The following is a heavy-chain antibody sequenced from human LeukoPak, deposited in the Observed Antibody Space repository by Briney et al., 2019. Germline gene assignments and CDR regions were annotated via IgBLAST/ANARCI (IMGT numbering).Heavy chain of an antibody. Sequence: SETLSLTCAVYGGSFSGYYWSWIRQPPGKGLEWIGEINHSGSTNYNPSLKSRVTISVDTSKNQFSLKLSSVTAADTAVYYCARTAMTYVPTDYWGQGTLVTVSS. D-gene: IGHD5-18*01. V-gene: IGHV4-34*01. CDR2: INHSGST. CDR1: GGSFSGYY. CDR3: ARTAMTYVPTDY. J-gene: IGHJ4*02.